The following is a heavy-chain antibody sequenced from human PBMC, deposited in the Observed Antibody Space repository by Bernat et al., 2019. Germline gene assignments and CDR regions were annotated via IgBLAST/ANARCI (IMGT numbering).Heavy chain of an antibody. V-gene: IGHV4-39*01. D-gene: IGHD3-10*01. CDR1: GRSISSSSYY. Sequence: QLQLQESAPGLVKPSETLSLTCTVSGRSISSSSYYWGWIRQPPGKGLEWIGSIYYSASTYYNPSLKSRVTISVETSKSQFSLRLRSVPAADTAVYYCARLDPPYYYGSGSASHMDVWGQGTTVTVSS. CDR2: IYYSAST. J-gene: IGHJ6*02. CDR3: ARLDPPYYYGSGSASHMDV.